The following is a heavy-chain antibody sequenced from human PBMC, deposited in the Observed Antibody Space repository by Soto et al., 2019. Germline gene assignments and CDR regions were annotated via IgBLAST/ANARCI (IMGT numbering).Heavy chain of an antibody. CDR3: VRHQPTSSLVP. V-gene: IGHV3-33*01. CDR1: GRPFSASG. Sequence: RRLCWGASGRPFSASGMHWGRQAPGKGQEWVAMIWSDGSKEYYADSVKGRFTITRDNSKNMIFLQMDSLRAYDTAFFYCVRHQPTSSLVPCAPRNLAPVSS. J-gene: IGHJ5*02. CDR2: IWSDGSKE.